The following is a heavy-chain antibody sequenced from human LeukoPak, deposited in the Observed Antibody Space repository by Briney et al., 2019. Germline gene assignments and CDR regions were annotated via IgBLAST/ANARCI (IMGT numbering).Heavy chain of an antibody. Sequence: SETLSLTCAVYGVSFSGYYWSWIRQPPGKGLEWIGEINHSGSTNYNPSLKSRVTISVDTSKNQFSLKLSSVTAADTAVYYCARARAGHFDYWGQGTLVTVSS. CDR2: INHSGST. CDR3: ARARAGHFDY. J-gene: IGHJ4*02. CDR1: GVSFSGYY. V-gene: IGHV4-34*01.